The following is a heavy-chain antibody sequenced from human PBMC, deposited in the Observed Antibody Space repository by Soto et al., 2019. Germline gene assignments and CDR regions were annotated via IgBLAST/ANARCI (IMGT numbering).Heavy chain of an antibody. D-gene: IGHD3-10*01. CDR1: GGSFIGYY. CDR3: ARVIQVRGVPFYYYYGMDV. Sequence: SETLSLTCAVYGGSFIGYYWSWSRQPPGKGLEWIGEINHSGSTNYNPSLKSRVTISVDTSKNQFSLKLSSVTAADTAVYYCARVIQVRGVPFYYYYGMDVWGQGTTVTV. CDR2: INHSGST. J-gene: IGHJ6*02. V-gene: IGHV4-34*01.